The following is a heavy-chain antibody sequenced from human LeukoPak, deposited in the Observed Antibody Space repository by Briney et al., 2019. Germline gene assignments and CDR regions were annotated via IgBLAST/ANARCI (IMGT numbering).Heavy chain of an antibody. CDR2: ISVYNGNT. D-gene: IGHD1-26*01. V-gene: IGHV1-18*01. CDR1: GYTFTSSG. Sequence: ASVKDSCKASGYTFTSSGISWVRQAPGQGLEWMGWISVYNGNTKYAQKVQGRVTMTTDTSTTTAYMELRSLRSDDTAVYYCARSGGTYLPDAFDIWGQGTMVTVSS. J-gene: IGHJ3*02. CDR3: ARSGGTYLPDAFDI.